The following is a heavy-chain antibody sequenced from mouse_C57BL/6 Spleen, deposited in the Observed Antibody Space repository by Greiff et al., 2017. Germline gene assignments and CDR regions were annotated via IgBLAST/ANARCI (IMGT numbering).Heavy chain of an antibody. Sequence: EVQGVESGGGLVQPGGSLSLSCAASGFTFTDYYISWVRQPPGKALEWLGFIRNKANGYTTEYSESVKGRFTISRDNSESILYLQMNALRAEDSATYYCARYDDGDLYYAMDYWGQGTSVTVSS. CDR1: GFTFTDYY. D-gene: IGHD2-13*01. CDR2: IRNKANGYTT. CDR3: ARYDDGDLYYAMDY. J-gene: IGHJ4*01. V-gene: IGHV7-3*01.